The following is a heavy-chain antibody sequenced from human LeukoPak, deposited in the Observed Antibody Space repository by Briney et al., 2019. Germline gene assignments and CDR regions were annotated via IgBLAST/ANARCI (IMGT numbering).Heavy chain of an antibody. D-gene: IGHD3-22*01. CDR1: GFTFSSYG. J-gene: IGHJ4*02. CDR2: ISYDGSNK. CDR3: ATAKNYDSSGYPLYY. Sequence: PGGSLRLSCAASGFTFSSYGMHWVRQAPGKGLEWVAVISYDGSNKYYADSVKGRFTISRDNSKNTLYLQMNSLRAEDTAVYYCATAKNYDSSGYPLYYWGQGTLVTVSS. V-gene: IGHV3-30*03.